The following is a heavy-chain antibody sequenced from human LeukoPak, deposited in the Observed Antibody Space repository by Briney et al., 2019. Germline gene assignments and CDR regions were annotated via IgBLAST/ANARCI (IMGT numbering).Heavy chain of an antibody. CDR2: IYSTAST. J-gene: IGHJ4*02. V-gene: IGHV4-59*01. Sequence: KPSETLSLTCTVSGGSINSYYWSWIRQPPGKGLEWIAYIYSTASTNYNPSLESRVTISIATSKNQFSLKLSSVTAADTAVYYCARGDKWGLPLEYWGQGTLVTVSS. CDR3: ARGDKWGLPLEY. D-gene: IGHD1-26*01. CDR1: GGSINSYY.